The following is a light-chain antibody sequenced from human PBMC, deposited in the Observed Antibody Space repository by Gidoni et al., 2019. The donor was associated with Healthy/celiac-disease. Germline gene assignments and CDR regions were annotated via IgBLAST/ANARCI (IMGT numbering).Light chain of an antibody. CDR1: SSDVGGYNY. J-gene: IGLJ2*01. CDR2: DVN. CDR3: SSYASSSTLVI. Sequence: QSALTQPASVSVSPGQSITISCTGTSSDVGGYNYVSWYQQHPGKAPKLMIYDVNNRPSGVSNRFSGSKSGNTASLTVSGLQADDEADYYCSSYASSSTLVIFGGGTKLTVL. V-gene: IGLV2-14*03.